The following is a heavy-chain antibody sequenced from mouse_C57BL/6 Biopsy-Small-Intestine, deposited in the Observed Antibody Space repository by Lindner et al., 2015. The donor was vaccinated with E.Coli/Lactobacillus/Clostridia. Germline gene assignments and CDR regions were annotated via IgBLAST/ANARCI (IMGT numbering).Heavy chain of an antibody. V-gene: IGHV1-22*01. Sequence: VQLQESGPELVKPGASVKMSCRASGYTFTDYNIHWVKQSHGKSLEWIGYINPDNGDTIYNQKFKGKATLTVDKSSSTAYMDLRSLTSEDSAVFYCAPNGYDFDYWGQGTTLTVSS. CDR1: GYTFTDYN. CDR3: APNGYDFDY. D-gene: IGHD2-2*01. J-gene: IGHJ2*01. CDR2: INPDNGDT.